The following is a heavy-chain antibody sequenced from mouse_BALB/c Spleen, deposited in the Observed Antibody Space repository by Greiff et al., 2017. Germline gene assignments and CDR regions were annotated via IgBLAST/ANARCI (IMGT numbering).Heavy chain of an antibody. CDR2: ILPGSGST. Sequence: VQLQQSGAELMKPGASVKISCKATGYTFSSYWIEWVKQRPGHGLEWIGEILPGSGSTNYNEKFKGKATFTADTSSNTAYMQLSSLTSEDSAVYYCARVGLYGNYVWFAYWGQGTLVTVSA. J-gene: IGHJ3*01. V-gene: IGHV1-9*01. CDR1: GYTFSSYW. CDR3: ARVGLYGNYVWFAY. D-gene: IGHD2-1*01.